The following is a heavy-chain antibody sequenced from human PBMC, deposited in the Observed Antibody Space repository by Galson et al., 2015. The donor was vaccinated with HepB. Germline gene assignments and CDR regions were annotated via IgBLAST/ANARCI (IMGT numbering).Heavy chain of an antibody. J-gene: IGHJ6*02. CDR1: GFTFSSYS. V-gene: IGHV3-21*01. CDR2: ISSSSSYI. Sequence: SLRLSCAASGFTFSSYSMNWVRQAPGKGLEWVSSISSSSSYIYYADSVKGRFTISRDNAKNSLYLQMNSLRAEDTAVYYCARDVHRATMVRGAPYYYYGMDVWGQGTTVTVSS. CDR3: ARDVHRATMVRGAPYYYYGMDV. D-gene: IGHD3-10*01.